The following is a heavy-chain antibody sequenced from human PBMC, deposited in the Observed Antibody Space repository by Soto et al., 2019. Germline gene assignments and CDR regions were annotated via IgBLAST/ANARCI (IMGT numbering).Heavy chain of an antibody. CDR2: IIPILGIA. D-gene: IGHD2-15*01. CDR1: GGTFSSYT. Sequence: QVQLVQSGAEVKKPGSSVKVSCKASGGTFSSYTISWVRQAPGQGLEWMGRIIPILGIANYAQKFQGRVTITADKSTSTAYMELSSLRSEDTAVYYCARDIGYCSGGSCYPDYWGQGTLVTVSS. V-gene: IGHV1-69*08. CDR3: ARDIGYCSGGSCYPDY. J-gene: IGHJ4*02.